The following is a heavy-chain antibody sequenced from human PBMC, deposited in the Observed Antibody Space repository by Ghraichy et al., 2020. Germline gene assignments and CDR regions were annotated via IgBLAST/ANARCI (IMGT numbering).Heavy chain of an antibody. CDR1: GDSLSAYY. V-gene: IGHV4-34*01. CDR3: ARCGYSGPGADYGMDV. J-gene: IGHJ6*02. CDR2: INHSGST. Sequence: SETLSLTCAVYGDSLSAYYWSWIRQPPGKGLEWIGDINHSGSTNYNPSLKSRVTISIDTSANQFSLKLSSVTAADTAVYYCARCGYSGPGADYGMDVWGQVSTVSVSS. D-gene: IGHD5-18*01.